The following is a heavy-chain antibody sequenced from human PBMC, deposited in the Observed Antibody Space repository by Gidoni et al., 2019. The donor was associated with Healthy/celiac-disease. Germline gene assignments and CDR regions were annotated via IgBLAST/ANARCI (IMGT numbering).Heavy chain of an antibody. J-gene: IGHJ5*02. CDR2: IYPGDSDT. CDR3: ARQGRGCSSTSCHRGNWFDP. V-gene: IGHV5-51*01. D-gene: IGHD2-2*01. Sequence: EVQLVQSGAEGKKPGESLKISCTASGYSFTSYWSGWVRQMPGKGLEWMGIIYPGDSDTRYSPSFQGQVTISADKSISTAYLQWSSLKASDTAMYYCARQGRGCSSTSCHRGNWFDPWGQGTLVTVSS. CDR1: GYSFTSYW.